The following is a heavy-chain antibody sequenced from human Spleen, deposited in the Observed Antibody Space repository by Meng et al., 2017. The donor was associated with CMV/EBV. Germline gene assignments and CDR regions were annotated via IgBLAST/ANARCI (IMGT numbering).Heavy chain of an antibody. D-gene: IGHD2-8*02. J-gene: IGHJ4*02. CDR2: TRNKANSYTT. CDR1: GFTFSDHY. V-gene: IGHV3-72*01. CDR3: ARGTGYFDY. Sequence: LSWAASGFTFSDHYMDWVRQAPGKGLEWVGRTRNKANSYTTEYAASVKGRFTISRDDSKNSLYLQMNSLKTEDTAVYYCARGTGYFDYWGQGTLVTVSS.